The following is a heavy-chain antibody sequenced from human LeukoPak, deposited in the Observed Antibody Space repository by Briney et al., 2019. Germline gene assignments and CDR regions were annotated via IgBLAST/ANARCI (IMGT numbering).Heavy chain of an antibody. J-gene: IGHJ4*02. Sequence: PSETLSLTCAVYGGSFSGYYWSWIRQPPGKGLEWIGEINHSGSTNYNPSLKSRVTISVDTSKNQFSLKLSSVTAADTAVYYCARVRYIWNGGYFDYWGQGTLVTVSS. CDR1: GGSFSGYY. CDR3: ARVRYIWNGGYFDY. D-gene: IGHD1-20*01. V-gene: IGHV4-34*01. CDR2: INHSGST.